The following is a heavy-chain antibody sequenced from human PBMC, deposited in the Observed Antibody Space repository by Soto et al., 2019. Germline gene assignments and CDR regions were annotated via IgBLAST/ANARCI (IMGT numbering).Heavy chain of an antibody. CDR1: GFTFSTHG. CDR2: IWFDGSDK. Sequence: GGSLRLSCAASGFTFSTHGMHWVCQAPGKGLEWVALIWFDGSDKYYADSVKGRFTISRDNSKNTLYLQMNSLRAEDTAVYYCARLYCSSSSCYSVGAFDIRGQGTMVTVSS. CDR3: ARLYCSSSSCYSVGAFDI. J-gene: IGHJ3*02. D-gene: IGHD2-15*01. V-gene: IGHV3-33*01.